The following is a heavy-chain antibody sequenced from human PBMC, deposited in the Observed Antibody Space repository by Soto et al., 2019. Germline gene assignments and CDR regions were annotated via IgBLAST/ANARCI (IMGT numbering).Heavy chain of an antibody. CDR3: AKSGDIPVTGLLYYFDF. J-gene: IGHJ4*02. CDR1: GGTFSSYA. Sequence: QVQLVQSGAEVKKPGSSVKVSCKASGGTFSSYAISWLRQAPGQGPEWLGEIIPIFGTTKYAQRFQGRVTITADESTITAYMELSSLRSEDTAVYYCAKSGDIPVTGLLYYFDFWGQGTLVTVSS. CDR2: IIPIFGTT. D-gene: IGHD6-19*01. V-gene: IGHV1-69*01.